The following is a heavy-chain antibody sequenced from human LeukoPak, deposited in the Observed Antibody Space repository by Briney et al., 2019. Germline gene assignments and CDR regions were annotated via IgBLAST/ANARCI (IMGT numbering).Heavy chain of an antibody. CDR1: GFTFSSYE. V-gene: IGHV3-48*03. CDR3: AKDIGWELLGSYFDY. D-gene: IGHD1-26*01. Sequence: PGGSLRLSCAASGFTFSSYEMNGVRQAPGKGMEWVSYISSSGSTIHYADSVKGRFTISRDNAKTSLYLQMNSLRAEDTALYYCAKDIGWELLGSYFDYWGQGTLVTVSS. CDR2: ISSSGSTI. J-gene: IGHJ4*02.